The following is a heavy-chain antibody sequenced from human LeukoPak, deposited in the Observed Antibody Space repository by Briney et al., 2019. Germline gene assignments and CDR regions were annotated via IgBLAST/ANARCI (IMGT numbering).Heavy chain of an antibody. CDR2: ISSSSSYI. Sequence: GGSLRLSCAASGFTFSSYSMNWVRQAPGKGLEWVSSISSSSSYIYYADSVKGRFTISRDNAKNSLYLQMNSLRAEDTAVYYCARDPPDYYDGSGPATSLLDYWGQGTLVTVSS. D-gene: IGHD3-22*01. J-gene: IGHJ4*02. CDR1: GFTFSSYS. CDR3: ARDPPDYYDGSGPATSLLDY. V-gene: IGHV3-21*01.